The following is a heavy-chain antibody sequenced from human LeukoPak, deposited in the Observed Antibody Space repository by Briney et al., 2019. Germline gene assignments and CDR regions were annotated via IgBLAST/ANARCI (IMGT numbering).Heavy chain of an antibody. V-gene: IGHV1-69*13. J-gene: IGHJ6*02. CDR1: GGTFSSYA. Sequence: SVKVSCKASGGTFSSYAISWVRQAPGQGLEWMGGIIPILGTANYAQKFQGRVTITADESTSTAYMELSSLRSEDTAVYYCARATFMDPPSSSGWSYYYYYGMDVWGQGTTVTVSS. D-gene: IGHD6-19*01. CDR2: IIPILGTA. CDR3: ARATFMDPPSSSGWSYYYYYGMDV.